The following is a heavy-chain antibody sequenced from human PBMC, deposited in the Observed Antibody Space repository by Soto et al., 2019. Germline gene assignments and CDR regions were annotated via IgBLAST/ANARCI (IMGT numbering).Heavy chain of an antibody. CDR3: ARDKISAGGYVAAGRRNKYNWFDP. CDR2: IYYSGST. J-gene: IGHJ5*02. D-gene: IGHD6-13*01. CDR1: GGSISSYY. Sequence: PSETLSLTCTVSGGSISSYYWSWIRQPPGKGLEWIGYIYYSGSTNYNPSLKSRVTISVDTSKNQFSLKLGSVTAADTAVYYCARDKISAGGYVAAGRRNKYNWFDPWGQGTLVTVSS. V-gene: IGHV4-59*01.